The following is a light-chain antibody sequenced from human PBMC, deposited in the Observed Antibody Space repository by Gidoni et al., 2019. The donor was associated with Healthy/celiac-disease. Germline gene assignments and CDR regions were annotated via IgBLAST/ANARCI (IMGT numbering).Light chain of an antibody. CDR1: SSDVGGYNY. J-gene: IGLJ1*01. CDR2: DVS. V-gene: IGLV2-11*01. Sequence: QSALTQPRSLSGSPGQSVTISCTGTSSDVGGYNYVSWYQQNPGKAPKLMIYDVSKRPSGVPDRFSGSKSGNTASLTISGLQAEDEADYYCCSYTGSFVFGTGTKVTVL. CDR3: CSYTGSFV.